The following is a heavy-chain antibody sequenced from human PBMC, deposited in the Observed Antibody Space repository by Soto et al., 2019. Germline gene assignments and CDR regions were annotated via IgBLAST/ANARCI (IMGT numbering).Heavy chain of an antibody. D-gene: IGHD4-17*01. V-gene: IGHV3-23*01. CDR2: ITYTGVST. J-gene: IGHJ3*02. CDR3: ARYDYGNYGGAFEI. CDR1: EFSFDDSA. Sequence: PGGSLRLSCAASEFSFDDSAMSWVRQAPGKGLEWVSSITYTGVSTYYADSVKGRFTISRDNSRDTLYLQMNSLRAEDTAVYYCARYDYGNYGGAFEIWGQGTVVTVSS.